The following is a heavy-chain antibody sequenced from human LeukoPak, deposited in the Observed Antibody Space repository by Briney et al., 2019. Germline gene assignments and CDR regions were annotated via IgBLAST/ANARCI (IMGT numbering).Heavy chain of an antibody. V-gene: IGHV4-59*01. J-gene: IGHJ4*02. Sequence: KPSETLSLTCTVSGGSISSYYWSWIRQPPGKGLEWIGYIYYSGSTNYNPSLKSRVTISVDTSKNQFSLKLSSVTAADTAVYYCAREHAAYYYDSSGFDYWGQGTLVTVSS. D-gene: IGHD3-22*01. CDR2: IYYSGST. CDR1: GGSISSYY. CDR3: AREHAAYYYDSSGFDY.